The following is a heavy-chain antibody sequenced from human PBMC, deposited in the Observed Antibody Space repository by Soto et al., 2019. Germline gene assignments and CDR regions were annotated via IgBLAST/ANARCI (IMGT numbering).Heavy chain of an antibody. J-gene: IGHJ6*02. V-gene: IGHV3-13*05. CDR1: GFFFNNYD. CDR3: ARAYTGRLPRRGDYYYALDV. Sequence: QLVESGGGLTQAGGSLRLSCVGSGFFFNNYDMHWVRQVRGKGLEWVSAIGAADDPYYSVSVKGRFIVSRDNAQKSCYLQVNTRRAADSVLSFCARAYTGRLPRRGDYYYALDVWGRGTTVTVSS. D-gene: IGHD2-15*01. CDR2: IGAADDP.